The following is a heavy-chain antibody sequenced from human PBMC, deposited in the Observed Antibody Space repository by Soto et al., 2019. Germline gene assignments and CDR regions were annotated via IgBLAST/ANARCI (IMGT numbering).Heavy chain of an antibody. D-gene: IGHD2-2*01. CDR3: ARPYCSSTSCPHIMEGIYYYYGMDV. Sequence: ASVKVSCKASGYTFTSYYMHWVRQAPGQGLEWMGIINPSGGSTSYAQKFQGRVTMTRDTSTSTVYMELSSLRSEDTAVYYCARPYCSSTSCPHIMEGIYYYYGMDVWGQGTTVTVSS. V-gene: IGHV1-46*03. J-gene: IGHJ6*02. CDR2: INPSGGST. CDR1: GYTFTSYY.